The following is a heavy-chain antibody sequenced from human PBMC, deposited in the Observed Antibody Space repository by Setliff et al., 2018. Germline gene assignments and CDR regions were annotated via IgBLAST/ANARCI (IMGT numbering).Heavy chain of an antibody. Sequence: TGGSLRLSCAASGFTFSNYYMTWIRQAPGKGLEWISYIHDSGNPTYYADSVKGRFTVSRDNAKNSLYLQMTSLRVEDTAVYYCIDGRNRAWGVYWGQGTLVTVSS. CDR1: GFTFSNYY. D-gene: IGHD7-27*01. J-gene: IGHJ4*02. CDR2: IHDSGNPT. CDR3: IDGRNRAWGVY. V-gene: IGHV3-11*04.